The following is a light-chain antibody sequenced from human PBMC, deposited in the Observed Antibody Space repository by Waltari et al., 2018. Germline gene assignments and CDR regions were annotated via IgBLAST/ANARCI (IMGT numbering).Light chain of an antibody. Sequence: HSALTQPASVSGSPGQSITLSCTGTNNDVGASNFLSWSQQHPGRAPQLMIYDVTERPSGISYRFSGSKSANTASLTISGLLPEDEAIYYCCSFTATHTLLFGGGTTVTVL. CDR3: CSFTATHTLL. J-gene: IGLJ2*01. CDR1: NNDVGASNF. CDR2: DVT. V-gene: IGLV2-14*03.